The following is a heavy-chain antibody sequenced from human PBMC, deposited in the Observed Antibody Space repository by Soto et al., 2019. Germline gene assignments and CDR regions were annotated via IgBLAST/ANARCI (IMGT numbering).Heavy chain of an antibody. CDR3: VKIYLSGVMVYSDY. CDR2: ISETGGTT. CDR1: GFTFSNYA. J-gene: IGHJ4*02. V-gene: IGHV3-23*01. Sequence: HPGGSLRLSCAASGFTFSNYAMSWVRQAPGKGLGWVSSISETGGTTHYADSVKGRFTISRDKSKNTLYLQMDSLRVEDTALYYCVKIYLSGVMVYSDYWGQGTLVTVSS. D-gene: IGHD2-8*01.